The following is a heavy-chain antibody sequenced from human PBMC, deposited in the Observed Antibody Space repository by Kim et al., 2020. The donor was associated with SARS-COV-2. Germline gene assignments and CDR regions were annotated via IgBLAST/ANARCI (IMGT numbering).Heavy chain of an antibody. V-gene: IGHV3-30*07. CDR3: ARDPGRGSSGYYYVDGFYFV. D-gene: IGHD3-22*01. Sequence: RLTISRDNSKNTLYLQMNSLRAEDTAVYYCARDPGRGSSGYYYVDGFYFVWGQGTLVTVSS. J-gene: IGHJ4*02.